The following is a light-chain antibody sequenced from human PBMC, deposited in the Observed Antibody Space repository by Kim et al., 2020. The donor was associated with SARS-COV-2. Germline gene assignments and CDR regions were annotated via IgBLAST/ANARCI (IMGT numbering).Light chain of an antibody. CDR3: QVWDSSINHPI. CDR2: YDS. Sequence: SYELTQPPSVSVAPGKTARITCGGNNIGSKTVHWHQQKPGQAPVLVIFYDSDWPSGIPERFSGSNSGNTATLTISRVEAGDEADYYCQVWDSSINHPIFGGGTQLTVL. V-gene: IGLV3-21*01. CDR1: NIGSKT. J-gene: IGLJ2*01.